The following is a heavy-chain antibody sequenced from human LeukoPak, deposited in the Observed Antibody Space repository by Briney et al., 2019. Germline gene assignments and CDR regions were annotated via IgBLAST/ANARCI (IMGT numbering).Heavy chain of an antibody. D-gene: IGHD3-22*01. J-gene: IGHJ2*01. Sequence: GGSLRLSCAASGFTVSSNYMSWVRQVPGKGLEWVSVIYSGGSTYYADSVKGRFTISRDNSKNTLCLQVNSLRAEDTAVYYCAREVPYGYYYDSSWYFDLWGRGTLVTVSS. CDR3: AREVPYGYYYDSSWYFDL. CDR1: GFTVSSNY. V-gene: IGHV3-66*01. CDR2: IYSGGST.